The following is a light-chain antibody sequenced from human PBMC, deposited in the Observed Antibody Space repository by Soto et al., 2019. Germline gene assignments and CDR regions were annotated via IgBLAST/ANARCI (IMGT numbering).Light chain of an antibody. CDR2: GAS. CDR1: QNISNY. V-gene: IGKV3-20*01. Sequence: IVLTQSPAALSLSPAKRGSLSCKASQNISNYLIWYQQKPGQAPRILIYGASTRDTDIPDRFSGSGSGTDCTLTISRLEPEDFALYHCQQYGSSPWTFGQGTKVDIK. J-gene: IGKJ1*01. CDR3: QQYGSSPWT.